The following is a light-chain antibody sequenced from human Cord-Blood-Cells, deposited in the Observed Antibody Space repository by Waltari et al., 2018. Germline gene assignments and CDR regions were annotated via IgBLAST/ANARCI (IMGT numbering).Light chain of an antibody. CDR3: QSADSSGTYV. J-gene: IGLJ1*01. CDR2: KDS. CDR1: ALPKQY. V-gene: IGLV3-25*03. Sequence: YELTQPPSAPVSPRQTARITYSGDALPKQYAYWYQQKPGQAPVLVIYKDSERPSGIPERFSGSSSGTTVTLTISGVQAEDEADYYCQSADSSGTYVFGTGTKVTVL.